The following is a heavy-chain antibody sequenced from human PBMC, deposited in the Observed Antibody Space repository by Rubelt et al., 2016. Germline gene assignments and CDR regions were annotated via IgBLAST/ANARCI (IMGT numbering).Heavy chain of an antibody. Sequence: EMLLVESGGGLVQPGGSLRLSCAASGFTFSNYWMHWVRQAPGKGLVWVSRINSNGTTTDYAESVKGRFTISSDMAKNTLCLRMDSLRVEYTAVYYCCRGTIVGGGQGTLVRVSS. J-gene: IGHJ4*02. D-gene: IGHD2-2*01. V-gene: IGHV3-74*01. CDR1: GFTFSNYW. CDR3: CRGTIVG. CDR2: INSNGTTT.